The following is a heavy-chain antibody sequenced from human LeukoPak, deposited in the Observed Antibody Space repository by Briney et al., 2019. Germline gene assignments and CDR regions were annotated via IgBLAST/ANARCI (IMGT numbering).Heavy chain of an antibody. D-gene: IGHD6-13*01. J-gene: IGHJ4*02. Sequence: PGGSLRLSCASSGFTSSSYSMNWVRQAPGKGLEWVSYISSSGTTISYADSVKGRFTISRDSTRNSLYLQMNSLRVEDTAIYYCARDLKGYSSSGGVDFWGQGTLVTVSS. CDR1: GFTSSSYS. CDR3: ARDLKGYSSSGGVDF. CDR2: ISSSGTTI. V-gene: IGHV3-48*01.